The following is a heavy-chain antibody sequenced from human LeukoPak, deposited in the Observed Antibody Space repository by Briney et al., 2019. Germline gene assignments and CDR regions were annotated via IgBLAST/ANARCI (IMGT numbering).Heavy chain of an antibody. CDR1: GFTFSSYS. CDR2: ISSSSSYI. J-gene: IGHJ4*02. D-gene: IGHD1-26*01. Sequence: PGGSLRLSCAASGFTFSSYSMNWVRQAPGKGLEWVSSISSSSSYIYYADSVKGRFTISRDNAKNSLYLQMNSLRAEDTAVYYCARLLNVGAHSDYWGQGTLVTVSS. V-gene: IGHV3-21*01. CDR3: ARLLNVGAHSDY.